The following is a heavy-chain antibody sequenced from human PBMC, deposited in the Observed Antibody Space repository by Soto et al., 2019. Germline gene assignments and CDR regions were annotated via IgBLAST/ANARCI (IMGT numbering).Heavy chain of an antibody. CDR2: VIPLFGAA. D-gene: IGHD3-22*01. CDR3: AREQHDPYDASGYYFNWFDP. V-gene: IGHV1-69*01. CDR1: GGTFNNYG. J-gene: IGHJ5*02. Sequence: QVQLVQSGAEVKKPGSSVKVSCKASGGTFNNYGINWVRQAPGQGLEWMGGVIPLFGAANYAQKFQGRVTITADASTSVVYMQLSSLRSEDTAVYYCAREQHDPYDASGYYFNWFDPWGQGTLVTVSP.